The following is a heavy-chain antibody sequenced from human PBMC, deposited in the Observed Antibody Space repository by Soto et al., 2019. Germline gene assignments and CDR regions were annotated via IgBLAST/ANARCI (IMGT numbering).Heavy chain of an antibody. J-gene: IGHJ5*02. CDR1: GFSVSSYA. D-gene: IGHD6-19*01. V-gene: IGHV3-30*04. Sequence: QVRLVESGGGVVQPGRSLRLSCTASGFSVSSYAMYWFRQPPGKGLEWVAVISKYGMNKNYADSVKGRVTVSRDNANYSLDLQLNSLRGEDTAMYYCARDMYSSDYFVKWFEPWGQGTLVTVSS. CDR3: ARDMYSSDYFVKWFEP. CDR2: ISKYGMNK.